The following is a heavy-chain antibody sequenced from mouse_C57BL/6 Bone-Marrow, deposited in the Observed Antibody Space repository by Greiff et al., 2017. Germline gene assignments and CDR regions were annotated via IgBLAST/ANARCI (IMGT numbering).Heavy chain of an antibody. J-gene: IGHJ1*03. CDR3: ARYATVSLGEYFDV. Sequence: QVQLQQSGAELARPGASVKLSCKASGYTFTSYGISWVKQRTGQGLEWIGEIYPRSGNTYYNEKLKGKATLTADKSSSTAYMELRSLPSEDSAVYFCARYATVSLGEYFDVWGTGTTVTVSS. CDR2: IYPRSGNT. CDR1: GYTFTSYG. V-gene: IGHV1-81*01. D-gene: IGHD1-1*01.